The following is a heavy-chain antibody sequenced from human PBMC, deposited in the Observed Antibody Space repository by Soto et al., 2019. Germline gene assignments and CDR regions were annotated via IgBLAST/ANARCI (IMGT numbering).Heavy chain of an antibody. CDR1: GGTFSSYA. J-gene: IGHJ6*02. CDR3: ARGARAVYYYDSSGYYYALRGYYYYGMDV. CDR2: IIPIFGTA. V-gene: IGHV1-69*13. Sequence: GASVKVSCKASGGTFSSYAISWVRQAPGQGLEWMGGIIPIFGTANYAQKFQGRVTITADESTSTAYMELSSLRSEDTAVYYCARGARAVYYYDSSGYYYALRGYYYYGMDVWGQGTTVTVS. D-gene: IGHD3-22*01.